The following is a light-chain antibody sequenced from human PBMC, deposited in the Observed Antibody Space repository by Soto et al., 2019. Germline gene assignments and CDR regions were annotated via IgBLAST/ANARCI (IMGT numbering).Light chain of an antibody. J-gene: IGKJ4*01. Sequence: AIQLTQSPSSLSASVGDRVTITCRASQGISSALAWYQQKPGKAPKLLIYDASGLESWVPSRFSGSGSGTDFTLTISSLKPEDFATYYCQQFNSYPLTFGGGTKVEIK. CDR1: QGISSA. V-gene: IGKV1-13*02. CDR2: DAS. CDR3: QQFNSYPLT.